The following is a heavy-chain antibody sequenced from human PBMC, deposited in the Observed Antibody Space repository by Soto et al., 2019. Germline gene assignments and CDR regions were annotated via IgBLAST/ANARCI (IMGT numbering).Heavy chain of an antibody. CDR1: GLTFEDYA. V-gene: IGHV3-43D*04. CDR2: ISWDGGST. D-gene: IGHD3-9*01. J-gene: IGHJ6*02. CDR3: AKDPEYDILTGTGYYGMDV. Sequence: PGGSLRLSCGASGLTFEDYAMHWGRQAPGKGLEWVSLISWDGGSTYYADSVKGRFTISRDNSKNSLYLQMNSLRAEDTALYYCAKDPEYDILTGTGYYGMDVWGQGTTVTVSS.